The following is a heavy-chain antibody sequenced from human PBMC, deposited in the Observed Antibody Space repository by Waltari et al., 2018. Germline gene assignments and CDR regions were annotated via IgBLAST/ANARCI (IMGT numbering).Heavy chain of an antibody. J-gene: IGHJ5*02. CDR3: ARESAFSTSWYPGFDP. V-gene: IGHV1-2*06. CDR2: INPNSGDT. D-gene: IGHD2-2*01. CDR1: VSSFPSYH. Sequence: QVALLQPGAEVRKPGASVRVSCTASVSSFPSYHVHWVRQAPGLGLEWMGRINPNSGDTNSAPKVQGRVTLTRDTSVNTAFLELRSLTSDDTAVYFCARESAFSTSWYPGFDPWGQGTLVTVAS.